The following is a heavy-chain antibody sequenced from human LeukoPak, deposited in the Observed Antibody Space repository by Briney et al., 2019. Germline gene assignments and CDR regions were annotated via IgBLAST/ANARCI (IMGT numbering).Heavy chain of an antibody. CDR1: GGSISSYY. J-gene: IGHJ4*02. CDR2: IYYSGST. CDR3: ARRAPYSYEWSTLDY. D-gene: IGHD5-18*01. Sequence: SETLSLTCTVSGGSISSYYWSWMRQPPGKGLEWIGYIYYSGSTNYNPSLKSRVTISVDTSKNQFSLKLSSVTAADTAVYYCARRAPYSYEWSTLDYWGQGTLVTVSS. V-gene: IGHV4-59*08.